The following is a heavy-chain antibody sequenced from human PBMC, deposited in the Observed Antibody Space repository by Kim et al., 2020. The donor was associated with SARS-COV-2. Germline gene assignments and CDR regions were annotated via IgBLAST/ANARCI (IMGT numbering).Heavy chain of an antibody. J-gene: IGHJ1*01. V-gene: IGHV3-15*01. D-gene: IGHD3-10*01. Sequence: GGSLRLSCTASGLIFSDAWMSWVRQSPGKGLEWIGRIKSYGSGGTIDYAAPVKGRFTISRADSKNMVYLQMNSLKNEDTAVYFCSHIITPEAAMGHCGQG. CDR2: IKSYGSGGTI. CDR3: SHIITPEAAMGH. CDR1: GLIFSDAW.